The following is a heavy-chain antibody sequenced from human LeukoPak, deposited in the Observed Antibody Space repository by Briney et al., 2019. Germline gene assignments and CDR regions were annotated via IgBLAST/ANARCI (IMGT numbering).Heavy chain of an antibody. J-gene: IGHJ4*02. CDR1: GGSIGSYY. CDR2: VFHTGDT. Sequence: SETLSLTCTVSGGSIGSYYWSWIRQPPGKGLEWIGYVFHTGDTNSNPSLKSRVTVSLDTSTSQVSLRLTSVTAADTAVYYCARHPFATPFDHWGRGILVTVSS. V-gene: IGHV4-59*08. CDR3: ARHPFATPFDH. D-gene: IGHD2-15*01.